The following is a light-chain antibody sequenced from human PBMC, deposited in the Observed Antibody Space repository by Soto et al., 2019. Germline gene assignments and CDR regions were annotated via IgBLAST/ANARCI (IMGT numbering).Light chain of an antibody. V-gene: IGKV1-39*01. J-gene: IGKJ1*01. CDR1: QTISTY. Sequence: DIQMTQSPSSLSASVGDRVTITCRASQTISTYLNWYRQKPGKAPEVLIYDSSRLQSGVPSRFSGSGSGTDFTLTISGLQPEDLATYFCQQSYSAPWTFGQGTKVEI. CDR2: DSS. CDR3: QQSYSAPWT.